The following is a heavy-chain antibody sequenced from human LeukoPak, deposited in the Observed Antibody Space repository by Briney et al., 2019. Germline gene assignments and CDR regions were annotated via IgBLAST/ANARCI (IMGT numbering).Heavy chain of an antibody. V-gene: IGHV3-23*01. D-gene: IGHD2-2*01. CDR2: ISGSGGST. J-gene: IGHJ4*02. CDR3: AKEGDIVVVPAAGPGRY. CDR1: GFTLSSYA. Sequence: GGSLRLSCAASGFTLSSYAMSWVRQAPGKGLEWVSAISGSGGSTYYADSVKGRFTISRDNSKNTLYLQMNSLRAEDTAVYYCAKEGDIVVVPAAGPGRYWGQGTLVTVSS.